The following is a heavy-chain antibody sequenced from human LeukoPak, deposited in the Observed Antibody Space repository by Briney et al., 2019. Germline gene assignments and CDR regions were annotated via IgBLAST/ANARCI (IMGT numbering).Heavy chain of an antibody. CDR3: ARDRYSSSWYYYYYYMDV. CDR2: ISTSTTTI. Sequence: GGSLRLSCEASGFNFNTYSMAWVRQAPGKGLEWISYISTSTTTIYYANSVKGRFTISRDNAKNSLYLQMNSLRAEDTAVYYCARDRYSSSWYYYYYYMDVWGKGTTVTISS. J-gene: IGHJ6*03. V-gene: IGHV3-48*04. CDR1: GFNFNTYS. D-gene: IGHD6-13*01.